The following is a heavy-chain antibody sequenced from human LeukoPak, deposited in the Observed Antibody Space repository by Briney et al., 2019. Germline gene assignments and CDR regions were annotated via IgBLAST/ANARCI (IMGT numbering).Heavy chain of an antibody. V-gene: IGHV1-46*01. CDR3: ARRYCSGGSCYSGPDY. D-gene: IGHD2-15*01. J-gene: IGHJ4*02. Sequence: GASVKVSCKASGYTFTSYYMHWVRQAPGQGLEWMGIINPSGGSTSYAQKFQGRVTMTRDTSTSTAYMELRSLRSVDTAVYYCARRYCSGGSCYSGPDYWGQGTLVTVSS. CDR1: GYTFTSYY. CDR2: INPSGGST.